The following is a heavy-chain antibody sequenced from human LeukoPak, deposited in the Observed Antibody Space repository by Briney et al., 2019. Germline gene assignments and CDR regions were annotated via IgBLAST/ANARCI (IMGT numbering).Heavy chain of an antibody. Sequence: PGGSLRLSCAASGFTFSDYYMSWIRQAPGKGLEWVSYISSSSSTIYYADSVKGRFTISRDNAKNSLYLQMNGLRAEDTAVYYCARDLAKQYYYDSSGYSPLGYWGQGTLVTVSS. CDR3: ARDLAKQYYYDSSGYSPLGY. CDR2: ISSSSSTI. D-gene: IGHD3-22*01. CDR1: GFTFSDYY. V-gene: IGHV3-11*04. J-gene: IGHJ4*02.